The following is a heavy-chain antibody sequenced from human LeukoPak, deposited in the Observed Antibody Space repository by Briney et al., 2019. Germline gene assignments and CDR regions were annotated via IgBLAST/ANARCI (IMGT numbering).Heavy chain of an antibody. J-gene: IGHJ4*02. D-gene: IGHD2-21*02. CDR2: IIPIFGTA. CDR1: GGTFSSYA. CDR3: ASSAAYCGGDCHRGYFDY. V-gene: IGHV1-69*13. Sequence: SVKVSCKASGGTFSSYAISWVRQAPGQGLEWMGGIIPIFGTANYAQKFQGRVTITADESTSTAYMELSSLRSEDTAVYYCASSAAYCGGDCHRGYFDYWGQGTLVTVSS.